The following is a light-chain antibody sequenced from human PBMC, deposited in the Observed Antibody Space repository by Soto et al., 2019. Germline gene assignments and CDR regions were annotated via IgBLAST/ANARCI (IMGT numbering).Light chain of an antibody. J-gene: IGLJ2*01. CDR1: SSDVGGWNF. CDR2: EVT. V-gene: IGLV2-14*01. Sequence: QSALTQPASVSGSPGQSIIISCTGTSSDVGGWNFVSWYQHHPDKAPKLMIYEVTKRPSGVSNRFSGSKSGNTAPLTISGLQAEDEADYYCSSYTSTTPVVFGGGTKLTVL. CDR3: SSYTSTTPVV.